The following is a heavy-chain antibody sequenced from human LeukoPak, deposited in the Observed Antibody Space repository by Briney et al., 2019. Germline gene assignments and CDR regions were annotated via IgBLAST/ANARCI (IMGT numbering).Heavy chain of an antibody. J-gene: IGHJ6*02. V-gene: IGHV3-30-3*01. CDR1: GFTFSSYA. Sequence: PGRSRRLSCAASGFTFSSYAMHWVRQAPGKRLEWVAVISYDGSNKYYADSVKGRFTISRDNSKNTLYLQMNSLRAEDTAVYYCARVHSIEYSSSPVYYYYGMDVWGQGTTVTVSS. D-gene: IGHD6-6*01. CDR3: ARVHSIEYSSSPVYYYYGMDV. CDR2: ISYDGSNK.